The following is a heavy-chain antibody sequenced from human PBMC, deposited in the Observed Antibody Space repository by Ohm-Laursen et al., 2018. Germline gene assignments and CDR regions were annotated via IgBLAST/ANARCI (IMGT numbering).Heavy chain of an antibody. J-gene: IGHJ4*02. CDR1: GFSLSTSGMC. D-gene: IGHD1-14*01. CDR3: ARITGGGYYFDY. V-gene: IGHV2-70*11. Sequence: ATQTLTLTCTFSGFSLSTSGMCVSWIRQPPGKALEWLARIDWDDDKYYSTSLKTRLTISKDTSKNQVVLTMTNMDPVDTATYYCARITGGGYYFDYWGQGTLVTVSS. CDR2: IDWDDDK.